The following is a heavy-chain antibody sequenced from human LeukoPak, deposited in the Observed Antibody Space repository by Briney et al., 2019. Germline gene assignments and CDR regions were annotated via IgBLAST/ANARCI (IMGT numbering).Heavy chain of an antibody. D-gene: IGHD3-22*01. CDR1: GFTFSSYA. Sequence: GGSLRLSCAASGFTFSSYAMSWVRQAPGKGLEWASAISGSGGSTYYADSVKGRFTISRDNSKNTLYLQMNSLRAEDTAVYYCAKGSYYDSSGYYHEWGQGTLVTVSS. CDR2: ISGSGGST. CDR3: AKGSYYDSSGYYHE. J-gene: IGHJ4*02. V-gene: IGHV3-23*01.